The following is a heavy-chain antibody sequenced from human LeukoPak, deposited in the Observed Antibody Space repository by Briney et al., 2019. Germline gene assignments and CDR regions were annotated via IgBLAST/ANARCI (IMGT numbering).Heavy chain of an antibody. V-gene: IGHV4-34*01. CDR3: ARDWTRGYSYGDGYSDY. J-gene: IGHJ4*02. CDR2: INHSETT. CDR1: GGSFSGHF. Sequence: SETLSLTCAVYGGSFSGHFWSWIRQTPEKGLQWIGEINHSETTSYNPSLKSRVSISADVSKNQFSLKLSSVTAADTAVYYCARDWTRGYSYGDGYSDYWGQGTLVTVSS. D-gene: IGHD5-18*01.